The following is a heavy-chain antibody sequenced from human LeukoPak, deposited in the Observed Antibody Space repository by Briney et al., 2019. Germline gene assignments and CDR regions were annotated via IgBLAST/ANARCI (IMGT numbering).Heavy chain of an antibody. CDR3: ARDWDPTYDTAMPTWFDP. V-gene: IGHV3-48*02. CDR2: ISSSSSTI. J-gene: IGHJ5*02. Sequence: GGSLRLSCAASGFTFSSYSMNWVRQAPGKGLEWVSYISSSSSTIYYADSVKGRFTISRDNAKNSLYLQMNSLRDEDTAVYYCARDWDPTYDTAMPTWFDPWGQGTLVTVSS. D-gene: IGHD5-18*01. CDR1: GFTFSSYS.